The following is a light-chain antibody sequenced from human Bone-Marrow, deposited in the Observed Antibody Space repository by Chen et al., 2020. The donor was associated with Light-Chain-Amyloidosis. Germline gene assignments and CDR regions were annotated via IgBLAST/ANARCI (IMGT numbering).Light chain of an antibody. V-gene: IGLV1-44*01. CDR1: SSNIGSNA. CDR2: SDI. J-gene: IGLJ3*02. CDR3: ATWDDSLNSPV. Sequence: QSVLTQPPSASGTPGQRVTISCSGSSSNIGSNAISWYQHLPGTAPQLLIYSDIQRPSGVPVRFSGSKSGTSASLAISGLQSEDEANYSCATWDDSLNSPVFGGGTKLTVL.